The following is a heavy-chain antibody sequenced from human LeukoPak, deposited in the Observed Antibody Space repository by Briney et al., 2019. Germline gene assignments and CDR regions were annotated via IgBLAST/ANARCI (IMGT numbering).Heavy chain of an antibody. V-gene: IGHV4-30-4*01. CDR3: ARRSVGYYDSSGYYPN. CDR1: GGSISSGDYY. D-gene: IGHD3-22*01. J-gene: IGHJ4*02. CDR2: IYYSGST. Sequence: SETLSLTCTVSGGSISSGDYYWSWIRQPPGKGLEWIGYIYYSGSTYYNPSLKSRVTISVDTSKNQFSLKLSSVTAADTAVYYCARRSVGYYDSSGYYPNWGQGTLVTVSS.